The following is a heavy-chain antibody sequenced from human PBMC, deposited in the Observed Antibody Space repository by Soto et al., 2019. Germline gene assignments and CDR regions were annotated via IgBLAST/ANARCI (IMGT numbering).Heavy chain of an antibody. CDR2: ISPYNGNT. CDR1: GYTFTNYG. D-gene: IGHD6-13*01. J-gene: IGHJ4*02. V-gene: IGHV1-18*01. CDR3: ARDDESSSWYRYFDY. Sequence: ASVKVSCKSAGYTFTNYGISRVRQAQGQGLEWMGWISPYNGNTNYAQKLQGRFTMTTDTSTSTAYMELRSLTSDDTAVYYCARDDESSSWYRYFDYWGQETLVPVS.